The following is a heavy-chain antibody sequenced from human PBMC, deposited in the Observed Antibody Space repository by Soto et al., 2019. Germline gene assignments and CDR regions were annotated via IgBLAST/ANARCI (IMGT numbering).Heavy chain of an antibody. CDR1: GYTFTSYV. Sequence: QVQLVQSGAEVKKPGASVKISCEASGYTFTSYVMHWVRQAPGQRLEWMGWISTGTGNTRSSQKFQDRVTFTGDASASTFYMGLSSLTFEDTAVYYCAREGVNSGIRPWGDAFDIWGQGTMVNVSS. CDR3: AREGVNSGIRPWGDAFDI. CDR2: ISTGTGNT. V-gene: IGHV1-3*04. D-gene: IGHD3-10*01. J-gene: IGHJ3*02.